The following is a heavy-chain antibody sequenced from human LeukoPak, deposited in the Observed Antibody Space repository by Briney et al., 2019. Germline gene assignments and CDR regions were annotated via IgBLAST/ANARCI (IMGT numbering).Heavy chain of an antibody. CDR1: GFTFSGSA. J-gene: IGHJ4*02. D-gene: IGHD5-24*01. Sequence: GGSLRLSCVASGFTFSGSAMHWVRRASGKGLKGVGRIRGKAYSYATAYTASVKGRFTISRDDSKNTAYLQMNSLKTEDTAVYYCISVEDGRTYFDYWGQGALVTVSS. CDR3: ISVEDGRTYFDY. V-gene: IGHV3-73*01. CDR2: IRGKAYSYAT.